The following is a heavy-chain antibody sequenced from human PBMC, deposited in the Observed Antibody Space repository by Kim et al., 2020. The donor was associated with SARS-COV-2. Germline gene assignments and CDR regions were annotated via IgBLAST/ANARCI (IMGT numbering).Heavy chain of an antibody. Sequence: ASVKVSCKASGYTFTSYDINWVRQATGQGLEWMGWMNPNSGNTGYAQKFQGRVTMTRNTSISTAYMELSSLRSEDTAVYYCARGGKFDIVATIDYWGQGTLVTVSS. J-gene: IGHJ4*02. V-gene: IGHV1-8*01. CDR2: MNPNSGNT. CDR3: ARGGKFDIVATIDY. D-gene: IGHD5-12*01. CDR1: GYTFTSYD.